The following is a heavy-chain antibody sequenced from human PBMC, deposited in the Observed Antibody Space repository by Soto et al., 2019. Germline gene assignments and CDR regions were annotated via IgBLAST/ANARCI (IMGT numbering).Heavy chain of an antibody. Sequence: SETLSLTCTVSGCSISSYYWSWIRQPPGKGLEWIGYIYYSGSTNYNPSLKSRVTISVDTSKNQFSLKLSSVTAADTAVYYCARVLDHYYYYMDVWGKGTTVNVSS. J-gene: IGHJ6*03. D-gene: IGHD1-1*01. CDR3: ARVLDHYYYYMDV. V-gene: IGHV4-59*01. CDR1: GCSISSYY. CDR2: IYYSGST.